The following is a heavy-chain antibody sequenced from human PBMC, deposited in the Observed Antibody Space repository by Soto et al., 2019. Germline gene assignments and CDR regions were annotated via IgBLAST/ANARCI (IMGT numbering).Heavy chain of an antibody. V-gene: IGHV3-48*02. CDR1: GFTFSSYS. Sequence: GGSLRLSCAASGFTFSSYSMNWVRQAPGKGLEWVSYISSSSSTIYYADSVKGRFTISRDNAKNSLYLQTNSLRDEDTAVYYCARARLWFGEFSGNWFDPWGQGTLVTVSS. CDR2: ISSSSSTI. J-gene: IGHJ5*02. D-gene: IGHD3-10*01. CDR3: ARARLWFGEFSGNWFDP.